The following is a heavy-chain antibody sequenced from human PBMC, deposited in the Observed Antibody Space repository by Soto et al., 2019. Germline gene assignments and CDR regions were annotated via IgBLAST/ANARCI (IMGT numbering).Heavy chain of an antibody. Sequence: PGESLKISCQGSGYSFTSNWIGWVRQMPGKGLEWMGIVYPRDSDTRYSPSFQGQVTISADRSTGTAFLQWRSLKASDTALYYCARPPLPGYSIHFNSWGQGTLVTVSS. V-gene: IGHV5-51*01. J-gene: IGHJ4*02. D-gene: IGHD2-15*01. CDR2: VYPRDSDT. CDR3: ARPPLPGYSIHFNS. CDR1: GYSFTSNW.